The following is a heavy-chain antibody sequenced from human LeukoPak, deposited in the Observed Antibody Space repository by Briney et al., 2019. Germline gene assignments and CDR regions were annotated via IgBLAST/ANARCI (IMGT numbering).Heavy chain of an antibody. CDR1: GFTFSSYW. CDR3: APSSLTYSSGWYVY. J-gene: IGHJ4*02. CDR2: INTDGSST. V-gene: IGHV3-74*01. Sequence: GGSLRLSCAASGFTFSSYWMHWVRQAPGKGLVWVSRINTDGSSTFYADSVKGRFTISIDNAKNTLYLQMNSLRAEDTAVYYCAPSSLTYSSGWYVYWGQGTLVTVSS. D-gene: IGHD6-19*01.